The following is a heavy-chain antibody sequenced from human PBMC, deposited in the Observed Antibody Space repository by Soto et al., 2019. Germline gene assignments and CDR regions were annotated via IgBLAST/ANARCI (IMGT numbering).Heavy chain of an antibody. CDR2: INWNGGST. V-gene: IGHV3-20*03. CDR1: VFTVDGYR. J-gene: IGHJ4*01. D-gene: IGHD3-22*01. Sequence: SLSVAFAGSVFTVDGYRMSWFREAPGKGREWVSGINWNGGSTGYADSVKGRFTISRDNAKNSLYLQMNSLRAEDTALYYCARTYYYDSRCSGALDYWGHGTLVTVSS. CDR3: ARTYYYDSRCSGALDY.